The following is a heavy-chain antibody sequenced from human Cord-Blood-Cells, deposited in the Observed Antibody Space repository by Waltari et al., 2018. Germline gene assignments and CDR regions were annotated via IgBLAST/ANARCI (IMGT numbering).Heavy chain of an antibody. Sequence: QVQLVQSGAEVKKPGASVKVSCKASGYTFTSYDINWVRQATGQGLEWMGWMNPNSGNTGYAQKFQGRVTMTRNTSISTAYMELSSLRSEDTAVYYCARERPGYCSSTSCYTSDAFDIWGQGTMVTVSS. CDR2: MNPNSGNT. J-gene: IGHJ3*02. V-gene: IGHV1-8*01. CDR1: GYTFTSYD. CDR3: ARERPGYCSSTSCYTSDAFDI. D-gene: IGHD2-2*02.